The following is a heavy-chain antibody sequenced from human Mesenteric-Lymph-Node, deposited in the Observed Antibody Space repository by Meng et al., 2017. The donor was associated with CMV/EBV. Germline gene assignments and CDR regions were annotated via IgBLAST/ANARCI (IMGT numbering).Heavy chain of an antibody. D-gene: IGHD3-10*01. CDR1: SISSDSYS. CDR2: VYYGERT. Sequence: SISSDSYSWSWIRQHPGKGLEWIGYVYYGERTSYKPSLKSRVTISVDASKNQFSLKLTSVAAADTAVYYCAREGRKFSGGSGFDPWGQGTLVTVSS. CDR3: AREGRKFSGGSGFDP. J-gene: IGHJ5*02. V-gene: IGHV4-31*02.